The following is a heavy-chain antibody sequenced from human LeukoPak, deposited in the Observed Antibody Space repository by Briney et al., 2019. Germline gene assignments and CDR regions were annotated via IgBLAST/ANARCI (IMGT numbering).Heavy chain of an antibody. CDR2: ISTGGGST. J-gene: IGHJ4*02. D-gene: IGHD1-26*01. CDR3: AACKGIVDLFPAY. Sequence: GGSLRLSCVASGFPFSSYWMTWVRQAPGKGLEWVSSISTGGGSTYYVESVKGRFTISRDNSKNTLYLQMNSLRAEDTAVYYCAACKGIVDLFPAYWGQGTLVTVSS. V-gene: IGHV3-23*01. CDR1: GFPFSSYW.